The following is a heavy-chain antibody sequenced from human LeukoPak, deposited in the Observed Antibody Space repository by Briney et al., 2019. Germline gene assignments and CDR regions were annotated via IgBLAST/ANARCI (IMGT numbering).Heavy chain of an antibody. V-gene: IGHV4-34*01. CDR1: GGSFSGYY. CDR3: ARGLTTEMATSRGSERGGY. Sequence: SETLSLTCAVYGGSFSGYYWSWIRQPPGKGLEWIGEINHSGSTNYNPSLKSRVTISVDTSKNQFSLKLSSVTAADTAVYYCARGLTTEMATSRGSERGGYWGQGTLVTVSS. D-gene: IGHD5-24*01. J-gene: IGHJ4*02. CDR2: INHSGST.